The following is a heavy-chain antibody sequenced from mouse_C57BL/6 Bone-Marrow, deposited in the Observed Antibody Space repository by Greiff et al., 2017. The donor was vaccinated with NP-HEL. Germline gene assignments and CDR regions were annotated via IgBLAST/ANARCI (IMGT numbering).Heavy chain of an antibody. CDR1: GFTFTDYY. Sequence: EVMLVESGGGLVQPGGSLSLSCAASGFTFTDYYMSWVRQPPGKALEWLGFIRNKANGYTTEYSASVKVRFTISRDNSQSILYLQMNALRAEDSATYYCARWGCSFDYWGQGTTLTVSS. J-gene: IGHJ2*01. CDR2: IRNKANGYTT. V-gene: IGHV7-3*01. CDR3: ARWGCSFDY.